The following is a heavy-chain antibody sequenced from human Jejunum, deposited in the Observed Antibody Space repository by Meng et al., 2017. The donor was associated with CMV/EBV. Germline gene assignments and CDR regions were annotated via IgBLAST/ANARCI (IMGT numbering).Heavy chain of an antibody. Sequence: SGFPFSSQSMNWVRRAPGKGLEWVSYISSTSSTTHYAESMKGRLTIYRDNAKNSLYLQMNSLRGEDTAVYYCARNPPGKGFIDYWGQGTLVTVSS. J-gene: IGHJ4*02. CDR2: ISSTSSTT. CDR1: GFPFSSQS. D-gene: IGHD1-1*01. V-gene: IGHV3-48*04. CDR3: ARNPPGKGFIDY.